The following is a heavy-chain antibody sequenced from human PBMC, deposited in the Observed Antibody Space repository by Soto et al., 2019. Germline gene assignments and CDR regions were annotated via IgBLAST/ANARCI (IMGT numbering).Heavy chain of an antibody. V-gene: IGHV3-33*01. CDR1: GFTFSSYG. Sequence: PGGSLRLSCAASGFTFSSYGMHWVRQAPGKGLEWVAVIWYDGSNKYYADSVKGRFTISRDNSKNTLYLQMNSLRAEDTAVYYCARAPPDYYGMDAWGQGTTVTVSS. J-gene: IGHJ6*02. CDR3: ARAPPDYYGMDA. CDR2: IWYDGSNK.